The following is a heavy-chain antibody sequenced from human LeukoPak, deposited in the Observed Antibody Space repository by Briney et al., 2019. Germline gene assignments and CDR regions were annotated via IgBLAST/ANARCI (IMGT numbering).Heavy chain of an antibody. Sequence: GXSXXLXXAXXGVTFXHLXXSWVRQVPGGGXXXVXRIKSKDDGGTIEYAGTVNGKFTISRDDERDKLYLQMNTLKNEDTAVYYCNTDPPGTGGRYMAVWGKGTTVTVSS. CDR2: IKSKDDGGTI. V-gene: IGHV3-15*01. CDR3: NTDPPGTGGRYMAV. D-gene: IGHD1-1*01. CDR1: GVTFXHLX. J-gene: IGHJ6*03.